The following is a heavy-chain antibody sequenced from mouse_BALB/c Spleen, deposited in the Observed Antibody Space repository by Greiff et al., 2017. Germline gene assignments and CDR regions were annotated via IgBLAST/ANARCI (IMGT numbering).Heavy chain of an antibody. Sequence: QVQLQQSGAELVRPGTSVKVSCKASGYAFTNYLIEWVKQRPGQGLEWIGVINPGSGGTNYNEKFKGKATLTADKSSSTAYMQLSSLTSDDSAVYFCARKTTAWAMGYWGQGTSVTVSS. CDR2: INPGSGGT. V-gene: IGHV1-54*01. J-gene: IGHJ4*01. CDR3: ARKTTAWAMGY. D-gene: IGHD1-2*01. CDR1: GYAFTNYL.